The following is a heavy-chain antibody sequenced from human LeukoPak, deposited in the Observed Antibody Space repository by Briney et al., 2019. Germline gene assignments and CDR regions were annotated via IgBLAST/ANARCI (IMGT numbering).Heavy chain of an antibody. V-gene: IGHV3-23*01. CDR3: ATSQVGNWGVGYYGMDV. J-gene: IGHJ6*02. Sequence: GGSLRLSCAASGYTFSSYAMSWVRQAPGKGLEWVSAISGSGGSTYYADSVKGRFTISRDNSKNTLYLQMNSLRAEDTAVYYCATSQVGNWGVGYYGMDVWGQGTTVTVSS. CDR1: GYTFSSYA. CDR2: ISGSGGST. D-gene: IGHD7-27*01.